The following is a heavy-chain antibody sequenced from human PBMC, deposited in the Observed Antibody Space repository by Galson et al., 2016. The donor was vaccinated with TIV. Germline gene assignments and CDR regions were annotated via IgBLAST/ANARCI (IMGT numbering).Heavy chain of an antibody. J-gene: IGHJ3*02. CDR3: ARPKGGRAAPTGAFDI. D-gene: IGHD6-13*01. Sequence: SLRLSCAASGFTFSTYAMHWVRQAPGKGLEWLTVIAYDGSEKYYTESVKGRFTVSRDNSKNTLYLQMNSLRTEDTALFYCARPKGGRAAPTGAFDIWGQGTMVTVSS. CDR2: IAYDGSEK. CDR1: GFTFSTYA. V-gene: IGHV3-30*04.